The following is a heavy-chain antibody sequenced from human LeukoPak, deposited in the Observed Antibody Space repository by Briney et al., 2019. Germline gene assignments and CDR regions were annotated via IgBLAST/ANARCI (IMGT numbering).Heavy chain of an antibody. CDR2: IIPIFGIA. D-gene: IGHD1-1*01. V-gene: IGHV1-69*04. J-gene: IGHJ4*02. Sequence: SVKVSCKASGGTFSSYAISWVRQAPGQGLEWMGRIIPIFGIASYAQKFQGRVTITADKSTSTAYMELSSLRSEDTAVYYCARWATGTTFDYWGQGTLVTVSS. CDR1: GGTFSSYA. CDR3: ARWATGTTFDY.